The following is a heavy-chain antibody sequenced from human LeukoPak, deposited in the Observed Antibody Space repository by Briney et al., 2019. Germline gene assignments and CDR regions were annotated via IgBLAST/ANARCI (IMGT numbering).Heavy chain of an antibody. Sequence: GGSLRLSCAASGFTFSSYAMSWVRQAPGKGLEWVSSISSSSSYIYYADSVKGRFTISRDNAKNSLYLQMNSLRAEDTAVYYCARGSRPPPYSSGWYYFDYWGQGTLVTVSS. D-gene: IGHD6-19*01. CDR3: ARGSRPPPYSSGWYYFDY. CDR1: GFTFSSYA. V-gene: IGHV3-21*01. J-gene: IGHJ4*02. CDR2: ISSSSSYI.